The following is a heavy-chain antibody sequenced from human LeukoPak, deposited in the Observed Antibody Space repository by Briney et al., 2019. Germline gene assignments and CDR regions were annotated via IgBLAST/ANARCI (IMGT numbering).Heavy chain of an antibody. J-gene: IGHJ4*02. CDR2: VYYSGVT. Sequence: ASETLSLTCTVSGGSISNTSFYWGWIRQPPGKSLEWIGIVYYSGVTYYSPSLKSRVIISVDMSKNQFSLKLTSVTTADTAVYYCAREAGKEWLVRTSDYLDYWGQGTPVTVSS. CDR3: AREAGKEWLVRTSDYLDY. V-gene: IGHV4-39*07. D-gene: IGHD6-19*01. CDR1: GGSISNTSFY.